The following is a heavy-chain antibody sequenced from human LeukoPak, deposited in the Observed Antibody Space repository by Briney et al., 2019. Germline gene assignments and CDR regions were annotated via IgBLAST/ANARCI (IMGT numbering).Heavy chain of an antibody. Sequence: GASVKVSCKASGYTFTSYGISWVRQAPGQGLERMGWISAYNGNTNYAQKLQGRVTTTTDTSTSTVYMELGSLRSDDTAVYYCAREFRSGSYSEFDYWGQGTLVTVSS. D-gene: IGHD1-26*01. CDR1: GYTFTSYG. J-gene: IGHJ4*02. CDR2: ISAYNGNT. CDR3: AREFRSGSYSEFDY. V-gene: IGHV1-18*01.